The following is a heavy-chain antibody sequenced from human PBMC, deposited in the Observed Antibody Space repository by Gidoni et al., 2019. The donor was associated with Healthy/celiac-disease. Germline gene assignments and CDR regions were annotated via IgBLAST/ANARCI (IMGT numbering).Heavy chain of an antibody. CDR2: INHSGST. CDR1: GGSFSGYY. V-gene: IGHV4-34*01. CDR3: ARVTAAAGTARFDP. D-gene: IGHD6-13*01. J-gene: IGHJ5*02. Sequence: QVQLQQWGAGLLKPSETLSLTCAVYGGSFSGYYWSWIRQPPGKGLEWIGEINHSGSTNYNPSLKSRVTISVDTSKNQFSLKLSSVTAADTAVYYCARVTAAAGTARFDPWGQGTLVTVSS.